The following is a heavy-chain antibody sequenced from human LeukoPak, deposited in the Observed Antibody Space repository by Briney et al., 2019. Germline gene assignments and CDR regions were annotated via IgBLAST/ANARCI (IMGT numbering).Heavy chain of an antibody. V-gene: IGHV3-43*02. Sequence: GGSLRLSCAASGFTFDDFAMHWVRQGPGKGLEWVSLISGDGNRIHYADSVKGRFTISGDNSKNSLYLQMNSLRTEDTALYYCAKAIEPRAAARPYGMDVWGQGTTVTVSS. CDR3: AKAIEPRAAARPYGMDV. D-gene: IGHD6-13*01. CDR2: ISGDGNRI. CDR1: GFTFDDFA. J-gene: IGHJ6*02.